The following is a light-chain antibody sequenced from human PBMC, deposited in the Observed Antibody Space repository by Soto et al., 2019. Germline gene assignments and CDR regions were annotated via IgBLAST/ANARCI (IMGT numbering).Light chain of an antibody. CDR1: QSVSSS. CDR3: QQYHTWPIT. CDR2: GAS. V-gene: IGKV3-15*01. J-gene: IGKJ4*01. Sequence: EIVVTQSPATLSVSPGERVTLSCRASQSVSSSSAWYQQRPGQAPRLLISGASTGATGIPARFSGSGSGTEFTLTISSLQSEDCAIYYCQQYHTWPITFGGGTKVDIK.